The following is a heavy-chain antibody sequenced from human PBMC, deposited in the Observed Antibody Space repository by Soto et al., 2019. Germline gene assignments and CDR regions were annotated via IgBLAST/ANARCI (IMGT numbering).Heavy chain of an antibody. V-gene: IGHV3-23*01. J-gene: IGHJ4*02. Sequence: SLSLSCAASGFTFSNSAMSWVRQAPGKGLEWVSDISGSSDNTQFADSVKGRFTIFRDNSKHTVYLQMNSLSAEDTAVYYCSKGSAISGWLAHDHWGQGTLVTVSS. D-gene: IGHD3-10*01. CDR3: SKGSAISGWLAHDH. CDR2: ISGSSDNT. CDR1: GFTFSNSA.